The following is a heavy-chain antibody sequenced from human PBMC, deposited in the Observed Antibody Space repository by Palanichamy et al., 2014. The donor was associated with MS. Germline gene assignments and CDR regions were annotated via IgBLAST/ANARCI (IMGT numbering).Heavy chain of an antibody. J-gene: IGHJ4*02. CDR2: ISPADSDT. V-gene: IGHV5-51*01. D-gene: IGHD5-12*01. Sequence: AEVKKPGESLKISCEVSGYSFVGYRIAWVRQMPGKGPEWMGLISPADSDTTYSPSFQGQVTISADKSISTAYLQWSSLRASDTAMYYCARLSGYDLTPFDYWGQGTLVTVSS. CDR1: GYSFVGYR. CDR3: ARLSGYDLTPFDY.